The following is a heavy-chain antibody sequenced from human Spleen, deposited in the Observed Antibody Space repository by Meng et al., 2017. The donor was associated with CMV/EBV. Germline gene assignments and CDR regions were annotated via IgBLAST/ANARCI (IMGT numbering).Heavy chain of an antibody. V-gene: IGHV3-30*04. CDR2: ISYDGNNK. D-gene: IGHD2-2*01. CDR3: TRGRLSPGYCSSTNCPPSIDY. Sequence: GESLKISCAASGFTFSIYPMYWVRQAPGKGLEWVAVISYDGNNKFYADSVKGRFTISRDNSKDTLYLQMNSLRAEDTAVYYCTRGRLSPGYCSSTNCPPSIDYWGQGTLVTVSS. J-gene: IGHJ4*02. CDR1: GFTFSIYP.